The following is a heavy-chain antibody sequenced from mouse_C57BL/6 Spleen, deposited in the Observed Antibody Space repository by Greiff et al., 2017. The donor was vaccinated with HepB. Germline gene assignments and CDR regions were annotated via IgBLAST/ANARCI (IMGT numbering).Heavy chain of an antibody. D-gene: IGHD1-1*01. Sequence: VQLVESGPELVKPGASVKISCKASGYAFSSSWMNWVKQRPGKGLEWIGRIYPGDGATNYNGKFKGKATLTADKSSSTAYMQLSSLSSEDAAVYCCARGENYYGSSFAYWGQGTLVTVSA. J-gene: IGHJ3*01. CDR2: IYPGDGAT. CDR1: GYAFSSSW. CDR3: ARGENYYGSSFAY. V-gene: IGHV1-82*01.